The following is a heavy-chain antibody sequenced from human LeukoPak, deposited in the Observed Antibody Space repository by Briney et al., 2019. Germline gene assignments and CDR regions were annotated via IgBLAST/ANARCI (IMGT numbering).Heavy chain of an antibody. D-gene: IGHD6-13*01. J-gene: IGHJ3*02. CDR3: ARSPGIAAAGRLSFDAFDI. CDR2: ISYDGSNK. CDR1: GFIFSSYA. V-gene: IGHV3-30-3*01. Sequence: GRSLRLSCAASGFIFSSYAMHWVRQAPGKGLEWVAVISYDGSNKYYADSVKGRFTISRDNSKNTLYLQMNSLRAEDTAVYYCARSPGIAAAGRLSFDAFDIWGQGTMVTVSS.